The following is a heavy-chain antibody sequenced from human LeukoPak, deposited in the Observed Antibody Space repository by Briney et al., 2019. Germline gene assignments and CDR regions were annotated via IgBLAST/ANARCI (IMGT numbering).Heavy chain of an antibody. J-gene: IGHJ4*02. V-gene: IGHV1-69*13. D-gene: IGHD5-12*01. CDR1: GGTFSSYA. CDR3: ASGEYSGYDSPFDY. Sequence: ASVKVSCKASGGTFSSYAISWVRQAPGQGLEWMGGIIPIFGTANYAQKFQGRVTITVDESTSTAYMELSSLRSEDTAVYYCASGEYSGYDSPFDYWGQGTLVTVSS. CDR2: IIPIFGTA.